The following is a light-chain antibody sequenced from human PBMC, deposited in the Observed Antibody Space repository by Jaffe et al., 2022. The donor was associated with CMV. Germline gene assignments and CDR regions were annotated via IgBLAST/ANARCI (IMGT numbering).Light chain of an antibody. CDR2: DAS. CDR3: QQYGSSPWT. Sequence: IVLTQSPGTLSLSPGERATLSCRASQSIGSTLLAWYQQQPGQAPRLLIYDASSRAPGIPDRFSGSGSSTDFTLTISRLEPEDFAVYYCQQYGSSPWTFGQGTKVEI. J-gene: IGKJ1*01. V-gene: IGKV3-20*01. CDR1: QSIGSTL.